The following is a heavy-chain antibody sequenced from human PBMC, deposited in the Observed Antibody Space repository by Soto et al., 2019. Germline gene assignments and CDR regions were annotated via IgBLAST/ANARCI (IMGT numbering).Heavy chain of an antibody. D-gene: IGHD6-19*01. Sequence: PGGSLRLSCAASGFTFSSYWMSWVRQAPGKGLEWVANIKQDGSEKYYVDSVKSRFTISRDNAKNSLYLQMNSLRAEDTAVYYHARDGYVDDIAVAAWGAYYYYGMDVWGQGTTVTVSS. CDR1: GFTFSSYW. CDR3: ARDGYVDDIAVAAWGAYYYYGMDV. V-gene: IGHV3-7*03. CDR2: IKQDGSEK. J-gene: IGHJ6*02.